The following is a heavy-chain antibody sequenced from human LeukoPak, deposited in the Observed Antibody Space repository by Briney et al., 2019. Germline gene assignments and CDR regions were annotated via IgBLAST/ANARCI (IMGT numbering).Heavy chain of an antibody. CDR3: ARDETYYDILTGYYPKLGFDP. V-gene: IGHV1-2*02. J-gene: IGHJ5*02. Sequence: ASVTVSFTSSGYTFTVYYMHWVRQAPGQGLEWMGWINPNSGGTNYAQKFQGRVTMTRDTSISTAYMELSRLRSDDTAVYYCARDETYYDILTGYYPKLGFDPWGQGTLVTVSS. D-gene: IGHD3-9*01. CDR2: INPNSGGT. CDR1: GYTFTVYY.